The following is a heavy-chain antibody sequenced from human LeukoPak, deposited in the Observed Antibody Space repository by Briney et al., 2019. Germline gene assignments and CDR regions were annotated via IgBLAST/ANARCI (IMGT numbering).Heavy chain of an antibody. CDR2: INSDGSST. D-gene: IGHD3-22*01. J-gene: IGHJ4*02. CDR3: AKKSYDSSGYYDPFDY. V-gene: IGHV3-74*01. Sequence: GGSLRLSCAASGFTFSSYWMHWVRQAPGKGLVWVSRINSDGSSTSYADSVKGRFTISRDNAKNTLYLQMNSLRAEDTAVYYCAKKSYDSSGYYDPFDYWGQGTLVTVSS. CDR1: GFTFSSYW.